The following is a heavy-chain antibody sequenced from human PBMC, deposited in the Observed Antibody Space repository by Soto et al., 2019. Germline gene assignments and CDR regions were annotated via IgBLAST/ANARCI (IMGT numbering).Heavy chain of an antibody. CDR3: ARGLSITHYGMDV. Sequence: LRLSCAASGFTFSDYSMSWIRQAPGKGLEWVSYITYSVSTIYSADSVKGRFTISRDDAKNSLYLQMNSLRAEDTAVYYCARGLSITHYGMDVWGQGTTVTVSS. V-gene: IGHV3-11*01. J-gene: IGHJ6*02. CDR1: GFTFSDYS. CDR2: ITYSVSTI.